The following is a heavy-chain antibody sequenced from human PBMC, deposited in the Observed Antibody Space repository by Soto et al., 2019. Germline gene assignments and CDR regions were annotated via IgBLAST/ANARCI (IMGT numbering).Heavy chain of an antibody. V-gene: IGHV3-66*01. CDR1: EFIVNNNF. D-gene: IGHD5-12*01. Sequence: GALRLSCAASEFIVNNNFMSWVRQAPGKGPEWVSIIYSDGSTDYADSVKGKFTISRDNSKNTLYLEMNSLRAEDTAVYYCARTRGYAFDFWGQGTLVTVSS. CDR2: IYSDGST. J-gene: IGHJ4*02. CDR3: ARTRGYAFDF.